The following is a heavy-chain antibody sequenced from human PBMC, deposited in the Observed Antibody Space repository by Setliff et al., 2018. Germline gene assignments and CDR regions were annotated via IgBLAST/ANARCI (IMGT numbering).Heavy chain of an antibody. J-gene: IGHJ4*02. CDR3: FGAGTCSY. Sequence: PGGSLRLSCGASGFTYKNDWVSWVRQAPGKGLEWLASINPHGSEKYYADSVKGRFTISRDNAKNSLSLQMNNLRTEDTAVYYCFGAGTCSYWGQGTLVTVSS. V-gene: IGHV3-7*01. CDR2: INPHGSEK. D-gene: IGHD3-10*01. CDR1: GFTYKNDW.